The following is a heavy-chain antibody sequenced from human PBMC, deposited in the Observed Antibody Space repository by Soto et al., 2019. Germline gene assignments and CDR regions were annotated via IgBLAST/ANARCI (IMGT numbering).Heavy chain of an antibody. V-gene: IGHV1-18*01. D-gene: IGHD3-10*01. J-gene: IGHJ6*02. Sequence: QVQLVQSGAEVKKPGASVKVSCKASGYTFTSYGISWVRQAPGQGLEWMGWISAYNGNTNYAQKLQGRVTMTTDTSTITAYMELRSLRSDDTAVYYCAREITMVRGVIFYYYYGMDVWGQGTTVTVSS. CDR1: GYTFTSYG. CDR2: ISAYNGNT. CDR3: AREITMVRGVIFYYYYGMDV.